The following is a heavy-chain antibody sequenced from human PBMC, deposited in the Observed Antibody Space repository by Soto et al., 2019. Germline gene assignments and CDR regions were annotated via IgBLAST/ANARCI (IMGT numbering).Heavy chain of an antibody. CDR3: AREEIAAAYNWFDP. D-gene: IGHD6-13*01. Sequence: SQTLSLTCAISGDSVSSNSATWNWIRQSPSRGLEWLGRTYYRSKWYNDYAVSVKSRVTINPDTSKNQFSLQLNSVTPEDTAVYYCAREEIAAAYNWFDPWGQGALVTVSS. J-gene: IGHJ5*02. CDR1: GDSVSSNSAT. CDR2: TYYRSKWYN. V-gene: IGHV6-1*01.